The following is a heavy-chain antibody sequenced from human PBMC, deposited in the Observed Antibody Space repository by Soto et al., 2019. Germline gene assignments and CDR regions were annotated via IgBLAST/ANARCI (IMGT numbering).Heavy chain of an antibody. J-gene: IGHJ1*01. D-gene: IGHD6-13*01. CDR2: ISGSGGTT. V-gene: IGHV3-23*01. CDR1: GVSFSPYA. CDR3: AKDQAAAGTISRYFQH. Sequence: GGSLRLSCAASGVSFSPYAMSWVRQAPGKGLEWVSGISGSGGTTYYADSVKGRFTISRDNSKNTLYLQVNSLRVEDTAVYYCAKDQAAAGTISRYFQHWGQGTLVTVSS.